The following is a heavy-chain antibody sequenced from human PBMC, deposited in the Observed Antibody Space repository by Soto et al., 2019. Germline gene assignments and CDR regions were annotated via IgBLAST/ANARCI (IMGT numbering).Heavy chain of an antibody. V-gene: IGHV3-23*01. CDR3: AKGSCGSYWGSNWFDP. CDR2: ISGSGGST. D-gene: IGHD1-26*01. J-gene: IGHJ5*02. CDR1: GFTFSSYA. Sequence: GGSLRLSCAASGFTFSSYAMSWVRQAPGKGLEWVSAISGSGGSTYYADSVKGRFTISRDNSKNTLYLQMNSLRAEDTAVYYCAKGSCGSYWGSNWFDPWGQGTLVTVSS.